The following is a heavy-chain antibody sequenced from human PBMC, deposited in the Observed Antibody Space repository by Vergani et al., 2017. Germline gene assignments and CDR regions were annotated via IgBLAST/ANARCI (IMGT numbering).Heavy chain of an antibody. CDR2: IYYSGST. Sequence: QLQLQESGPGLVKPSETLSLTCTVSGGSISSSSYYWGWIRQPPGKGLEWIGSIYYSGSTYYNPSLKSRVTISVDTSKNQFSLKLSSVTAADTAVYYCAVERPYYDYIWGSYGGIIDYWGQGTLVTVSS. CDR1: GGSISSSSYY. CDR3: AVERPYYDYIWGSYGGIIDY. V-gene: IGHV4-39*07. D-gene: IGHD3-16*01. J-gene: IGHJ4*02.